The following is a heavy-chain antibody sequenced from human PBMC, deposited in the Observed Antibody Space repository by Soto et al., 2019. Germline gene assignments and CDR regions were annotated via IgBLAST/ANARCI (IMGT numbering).Heavy chain of an antibody. J-gene: IGHJ4*02. CDR1: GGSISSYY. D-gene: IGHD3-10*01. CDR2: IYYSGST. Sequence: PSETLSLTCTVSGGSISSYYWSWIRQPPGKGLEWIGYIYYSGSTNYNPSLKSRVTISVDTSKNQFSLKLSSVTAADTAVYYCARSITMVRGPSPPGHWGQGTLVTVSS. V-gene: IGHV4-59*12. CDR3: ARSITMVRGPSPPGH.